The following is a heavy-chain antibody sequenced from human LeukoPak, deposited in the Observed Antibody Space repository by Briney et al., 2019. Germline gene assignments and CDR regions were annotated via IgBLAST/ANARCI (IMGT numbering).Heavy chain of an antibody. D-gene: IGHD4-11*01. CDR3: ARPGGHGVTTKDYYYYMDV. CDR2: ISAYNGNT. V-gene: IGHV1-18*01. CDR1: GYTFTSYG. J-gene: IGHJ6*03. Sequence: ASVKVSCKASGYTFTSYGISWVRQAPGQGLEWMGWISAYNGNTNYAQKLQGRVTMTRDMSISTAYMELSRLRSDDTAVYYCARPGGHGVTTKDYYYYMDVWGKGTTVTVSS.